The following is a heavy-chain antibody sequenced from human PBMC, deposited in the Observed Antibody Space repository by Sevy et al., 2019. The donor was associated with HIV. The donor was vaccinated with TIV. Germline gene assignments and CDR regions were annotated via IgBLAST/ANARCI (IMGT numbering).Heavy chain of an antibody. D-gene: IGHD6-19*01. CDR3: ASDEIAVAGTGDY. Sequence: GGSLRLSCAASGFTFSSYWMSWVRQAPGKGLEWVANIKQDGSEKYYVDSVKGRFTISRDNAKNSLYLQMNSLRAEDTAVYYGASDEIAVAGTGDYWGQGTLVTVSS. J-gene: IGHJ4*02. V-gene: IGHV3-7*01. CDR2: IKQDGSEK. CDR1: GFTFSSYW.